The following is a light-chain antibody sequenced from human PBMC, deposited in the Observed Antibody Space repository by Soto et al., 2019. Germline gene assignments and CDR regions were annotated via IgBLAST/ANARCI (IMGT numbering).Light chain of an antibody. V-gene: IGLV2-8*01. J-gene: IGLJ1*01. CDR2: EVS. Sequence: QSALTQPPSASGSPGQSVTISCTGTSSDVGGYNYVSWYQQHPGKAPKLMIYEVSKRPSGVPDRFSGSKSGNTASLTVSGLQYDDEADYYCSSYAGSNNLYVFGTGTKVTVL. CDR1: SSDVGGYNY. CDR3: SSYAGSNNLYV.